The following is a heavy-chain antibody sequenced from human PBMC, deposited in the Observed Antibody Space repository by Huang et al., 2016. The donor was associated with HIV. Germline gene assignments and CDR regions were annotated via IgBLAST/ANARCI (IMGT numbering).Heavy chain of an antibody. CDR3: ARDPLDIRRHFDF. Sequence: QVQLVQSGAEVKKPGTSVNVSCKTSGYTFSSHALPWLRQAPGQRPEWMGWINGGNGDTKYSQKCQGRVTITSDTSANIGYMELNSLLSEDTAVYYCARDPLDIRRHFDFWGQGSLVTVSS. D-gene: IGHD3-3*01. V-gene: IGHV1-3*01. CDR1: GYTFSSHA. CDR2: INGGNGDT. J-gene: IGHJ4*02.